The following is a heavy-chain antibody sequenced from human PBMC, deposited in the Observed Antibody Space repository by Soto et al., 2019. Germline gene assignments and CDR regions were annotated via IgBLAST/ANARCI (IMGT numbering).Heavy chain of an antibody. CDR3: GPRPGGGGY. Sequence: EVQLVESGGGLIQPGGSLRLSCAVSGFTVSNNYMSWVRQAPGKGLEGVSVIYSGGYTAYGDSVKGRFTISRDNSKNNLSLQKNRPGAADRGVYSGGPRPGGGGYWGQGTLVTVSS. CDR2: IYSGGYT. D-gene: IGHD3-10*01. J-gene: IGHJ4*02. CDR1: GFTVSNNY. V-gene: IGHV3-53*01.